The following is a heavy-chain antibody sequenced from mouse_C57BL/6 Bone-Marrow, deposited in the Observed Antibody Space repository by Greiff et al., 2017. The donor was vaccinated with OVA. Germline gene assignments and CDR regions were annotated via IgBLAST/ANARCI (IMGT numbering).Heavy chain of an antibody. V-gene: IGHV1-64*01. Sequence: VQLQQPGAELAKPGASVKLSCKASGYTFTSYWIRWVKQRTGQGLEWIGMIHPRSGSTNYNEKFKSKATLTVDKSSSTAYMQLSSLTSEDSAVYYGEATDSYWGGYGGQGTTLTVSS. J-gene: IGHJ2*01. CDR2: IHPRSGST. D-gene: IGHD1-1*01. CDR1: GYTFTSYW. CDR3: EATDSYWGGY.